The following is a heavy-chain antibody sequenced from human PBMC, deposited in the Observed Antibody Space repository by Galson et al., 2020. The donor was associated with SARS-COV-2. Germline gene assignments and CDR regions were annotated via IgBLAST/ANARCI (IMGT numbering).Heavy chain of an antibody. V-gene: IGHV4-39*01. CDR1: SGSIRSSGYY. CDR3: ARICGYNYGYYMDV. CDR2: VSYSGST. Sequence: SQTLSLTCTVSSGSIRSSGYYWGWIRQPPGKGLGWIGSVSYSGSTYYNPSLKSRVTVSIDTSKNQFSLKLSSVTAADTAVYYCARICGYNYGYYMDVWGKGTTVTISS. D-gene: IGHD5-18*01. J-gene: IGHJ6*03.